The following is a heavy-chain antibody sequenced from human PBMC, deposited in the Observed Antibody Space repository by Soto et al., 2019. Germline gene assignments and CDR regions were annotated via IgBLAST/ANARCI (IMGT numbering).Heavy chain of an antibody. CDR2: ISYSGST. J-gene: IGHJ4*02. V-gene: IGHV4-31*01. Sequence: QVQLQESGPRLVKPSQTLSLTCTVSGGSISSGGYYWSWIRQHPGKGLEWIGSISYSGSTYDNPALDSPVTLAVDTSKSPFSLELSSVTAADTAVYYCARRVRHWGQRTLVTVSS. CDR1: GGSISSGGYY. CDR3: ARRVRH.